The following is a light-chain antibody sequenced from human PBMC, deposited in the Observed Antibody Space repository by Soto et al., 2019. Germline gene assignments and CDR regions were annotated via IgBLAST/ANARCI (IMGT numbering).Light chain of an antibody. CDR1: QNVNRY. J-gene: IGKJ1*01. CDR3: QHYNSYSEA. V-gene: IGKV1-5*01. Sequence: IQLTQSPSSLSASVGDRVTITCRTSQNVNRYLNWYQEQPGKAPKLLIYAASILQSGVPSRFSGSGSGTEFTLTICSLQPDDFATYYCQHYNSYSEAFGQGTKVDIK. CDR2: AAS.